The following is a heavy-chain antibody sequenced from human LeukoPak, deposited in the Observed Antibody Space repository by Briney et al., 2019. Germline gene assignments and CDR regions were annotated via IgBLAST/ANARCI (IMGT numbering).Heavy chain of an antibody. D-gene: IGHD3-22*01. CDR2: ISYDGSNK. Sequence: GGSLRLSCAASGFTFSSYGMHWVRQAPGKGLEWVAVISYDGSNKFYADSVKGRFTISRDNSKNTLLLQMNSLRAEDTAVHYCGKGRRYYYDSSGYYYVAYWGQGTLVTVSS. J-gene: IGHJ4*02. V-gene: IGHV3-30*18. CDR1: GFTFSSYG. CDR3: GKGRRYYYDSSGYYYVAY.